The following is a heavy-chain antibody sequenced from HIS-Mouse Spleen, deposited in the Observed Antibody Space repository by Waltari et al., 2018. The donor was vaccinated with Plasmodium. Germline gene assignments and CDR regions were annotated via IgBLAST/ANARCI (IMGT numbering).Heavy chain of an antibody. CDR1: GFTFSSYS. V-gene: IGHV3-48*02. D-gene: IGHD6-19*01. Sequence: EVQLVESGGGLVQPGGSLRLSCAASGFTFSSYSMNWVRQAPGKGLEWGSYISSSSSTIYYADSVKGRFTMSRDNAKNSLYLQMNSLRDEDTAVYYCARARIAVAGTGFDPWGQGTLVTVSS. CDR2: ISSSSSTI. CDR3: ARARIAVAGTGFDP. J-gene: IGHJ5*02.